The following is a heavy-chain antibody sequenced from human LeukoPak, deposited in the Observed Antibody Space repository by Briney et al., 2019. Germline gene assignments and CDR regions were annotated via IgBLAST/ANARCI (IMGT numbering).Heavy chain of an antibody. Sequence: PGGSLRLSCAASGFTFSNYAMSWVRQAPGKGLEWFSSISSSSSYIYYVDSVKGRFTISRDHDKHSLYLQMNSLRGEDTAVYYCARDMASSILWWRLHYWGQGTLVTVCS. J-gene: IGHJ4*02. CDR1: GFTFSNYA. V-gene: IGHV3-21*01. CDR2: ISSSSSYI. CDR3: ARDMASSILWWRLHY. D-gene: IGHD2-21*01.